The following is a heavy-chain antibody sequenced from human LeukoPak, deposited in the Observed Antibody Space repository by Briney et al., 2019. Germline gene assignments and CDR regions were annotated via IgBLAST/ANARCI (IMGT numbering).Heavy chain of an antibody. V-gene: IGHV4-34*01. CDR3: ARAVYVGGSYRTRYYFDY. Sequence: SETLSLTCAVYGGSFSGYYWSWIRQPPGKGLEWIGEINHSGSTNYNPSLKSRVTISVDTSKNQFSLKLSSVTAADTAVYYCARAVYVGGSYRTRYYFDYGGREPRATFPS. CDR1: GGSFSGYY. CDR2: INHSGST. D-gene: IGHD3-16*02. J-gene: IGHJ4*02.